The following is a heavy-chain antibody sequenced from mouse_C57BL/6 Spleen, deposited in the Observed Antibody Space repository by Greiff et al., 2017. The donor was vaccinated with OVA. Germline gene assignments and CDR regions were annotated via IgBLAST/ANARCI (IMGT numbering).Heavy chain of an antibody. V-gene: IGHV1-15*01. CDR3: TRKTTGRYFDY. CDR2: IDPETGGT. Sequence: VQLQQSGAELVRPGASVTLSCKASGYTFTDYEMHWVKQTPVHGLEWIGAIDPETGGTAYNQKFTGKAILTADKSSSTAYMELRSLTSEDPAVYYCTRKTTGRYFDYWGQGTTLTVSS. CDR1: GYTFTDYE. D-gene: IGHD1-1*01. J-gene: IGHJ2*01.